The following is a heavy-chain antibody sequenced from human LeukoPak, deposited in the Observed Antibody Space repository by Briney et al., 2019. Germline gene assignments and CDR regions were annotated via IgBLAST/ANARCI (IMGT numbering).Heavy chain of an antibody. CDR3: ARGRGGSYSAIDY. Sequence: GGSLRLSCAASGFTFSSYSMNWVRQAPGKGLEGVSFISSSSSTIYYADSVKGRFTISRDNAKNSLYLQMNSLRAEDTAVYYCARGRGGSYSAIDYWGQGTLVTVSS. CDR1: GFTFSSYS. V-gene: IGHV3-48*04. D-gene: IGHD1-26*01. J-gene: IGHJ4*02. CDR2: ISSSSSTI.